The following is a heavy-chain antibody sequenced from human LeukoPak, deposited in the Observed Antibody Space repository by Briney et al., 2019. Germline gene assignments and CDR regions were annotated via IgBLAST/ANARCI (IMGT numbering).Heavy chain of an antibody. CDR1: GFTFGDYA. CDR3: TRVGNWNDADY. V-gene: IGHV3-49*04. Sequence: PGRSLRLSCTASGFTFGDYAMSWVRQAPGKELEWVGFIRSKAYGGTTEYAASVKGRFTISRDDSKSIAYLQMNSLKTEDTAVYYCTRVGNWNDADYWGQGTLVTVSS. CDR2: IRSKAYGGTT. J-gene: IGHJ4*02. D-gene: IGHD1-1*01.